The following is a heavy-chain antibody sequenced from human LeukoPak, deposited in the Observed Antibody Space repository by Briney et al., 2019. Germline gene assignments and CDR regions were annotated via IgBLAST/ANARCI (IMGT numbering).Heavy chain of an antibody. CDR1: GYTFTGYY. V-gene: IGHV1-18*04. J-gene: IGHJ4*02. D-gene: IGHD6-19*01. Sequence: ASVKVSCKASGYTFTGYYMHWVRQAPGQGLEWMGWISAYNGNTNYAQKLQGRVTMTTDTSTSTAYMELRSLRSDDTAVYYCARRARAGYFDYWGQGTLVTVSS. CDR2: ISAYNGNT. CDR3: ARRARAGYFDY.